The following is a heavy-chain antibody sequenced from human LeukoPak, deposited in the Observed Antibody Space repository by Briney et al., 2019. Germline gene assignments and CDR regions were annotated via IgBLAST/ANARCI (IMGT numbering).Heavy chain of an antibody. J-gene: IGHJ4*02. CDR3: ARSWMGTFDY. D-gene: IGHD2-15*01. V-gene: IGHV4-34*01. CDR1: GGSFSNYY. Sequence: PSETLSLTCAVYGGSFSNYYWTWIRQPPGKGLEWIGEINPSGSANYNPSLKSRASISVDTSKKQLSLKLSSVTAADTAVYYCARSWMGTFDYWGQGALVTVSS. CDR2: INPSGSA.